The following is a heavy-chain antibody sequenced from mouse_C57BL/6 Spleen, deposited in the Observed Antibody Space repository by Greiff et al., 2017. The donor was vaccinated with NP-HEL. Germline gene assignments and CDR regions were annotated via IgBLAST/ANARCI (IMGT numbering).Heavy chain of an antibody. V-gene: IGHV5-12*01. CDR1: GFTFSDYY. CDR2: ISNGGGST. J-gene: IGHJ1*03. Sequence: EVKLMESGGGLVQPGGSLKLSCAASGFTFSDYYMYWVRQTPEKRLEWVAYISNGGGSTYYPDTVKGRFTISRDNAKNTLYLQMSRLKSEDTAMYYCARPYYSYWYFDVWGTGTTVTVSS. D-gene: IGHD2-12*01. CDR3: ARPYYSYWYFDV.